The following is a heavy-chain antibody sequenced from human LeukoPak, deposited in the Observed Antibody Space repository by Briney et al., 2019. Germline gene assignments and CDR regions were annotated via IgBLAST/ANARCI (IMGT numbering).Heavy chain of an antibody. CDR2: ISGTGGST. CDR1: GFTFSIYA. J-gene: IGHJ1*01. D-gene: IGHD2-21*02. Sequence: GGSLRLSCAASGFTFSIYAMSWVRQAPGKGLEWVSAISGTGGSTYYADSVKGRFTISRDNSKNTLYLQMNSLRAEDTAVYYCAKGTYCGGDCYAPGAEYFQHWGQGTLVTVSS. CDR3: AKGTYCGGDCYAPGAEYFQH. V-gene: IGHV3-23*01.